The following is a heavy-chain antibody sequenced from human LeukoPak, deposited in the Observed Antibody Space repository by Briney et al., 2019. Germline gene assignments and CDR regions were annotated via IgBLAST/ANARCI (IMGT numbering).Heavy chain of an antibody. J-gene: IGHJ4*02. CDR2: IYYSGST. CDR3: AREGYYDILTGYSHFDY. V-gene: IGHV4-59*01. CDR1: GGSISSYY. Sequence: SETLSHTCTVSGGSISSYYWSWIRQPPGKGLEWIGYIYYSGSTNYNPSLKSRVTISVDTSKNQFSLKLSSVTAADTAVYYCAREGYYDILTGYSHFDYWGQGTLVTVSS. D-gene: IGHD3-9*01.